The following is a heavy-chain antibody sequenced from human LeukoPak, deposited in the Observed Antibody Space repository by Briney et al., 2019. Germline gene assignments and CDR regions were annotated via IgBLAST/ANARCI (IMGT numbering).Heavy chain of an antibody. CDR2: IYPGDSDT. V-gene: IGHV5-51*01. CDR1: GYSFTSYW. D-gene: IGHD1-26*01. J-gene: IGHJ4*02. CDR3: ARLDAVGAGPYYFDY. Sequence: GESLQISCKGSGYSFTSYWIGWVRQMPGKGLEWMGIIYPGDSDTRYSPSFQGQVTISADKSISTAYLQWSSLKASDTAMYYCARLDAVGAGPYYFDYWGQGTLVTVSS.